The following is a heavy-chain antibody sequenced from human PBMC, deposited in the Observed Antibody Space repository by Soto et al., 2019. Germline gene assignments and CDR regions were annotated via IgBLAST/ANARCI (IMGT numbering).Heavy chain of an antibody. CDR1: GFTFSSYE. Sequence: EVQLVESGGGLVQPGGSLRLSCAASGFTFSSYEMHWVRQAPGKGLEWVSYISSSGSTIYYADSVKGRFTISRDNSKNTLYLQMNSLRAEDTAVYYCAKDMATAMAPHYYGMDVWGQGTTVTGSS. V-gene: IGHV3-48*03. J-gene: IGHJ6*02. D-gene: IGHD5-18*01. CDR2: ISSSGSTI. CDR3: AKDMATAMAPHYYGMDV.